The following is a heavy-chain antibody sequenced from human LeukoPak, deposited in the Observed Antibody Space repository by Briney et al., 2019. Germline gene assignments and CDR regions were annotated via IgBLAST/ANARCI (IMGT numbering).Heavy chain of an antibody. J-gene: IGHJ5*02. CDR1: GYTFTSYY. CDR3: ARGDIVVVVAANWFDP. D-gene: IGHD2-15*01. CDR2: INPSGGST. Sequence: ASVKVPCKASGYTFTSYYMHWVRQAPGQGLEWMGIINPSGGSTSYAQKFQGRVTMTRDTSTSTVYMELSSLRSEDTAVYYCARGDIVVVVAANWFDPWGQGTLVTVSS. V-gene: IGHV1-46*01.